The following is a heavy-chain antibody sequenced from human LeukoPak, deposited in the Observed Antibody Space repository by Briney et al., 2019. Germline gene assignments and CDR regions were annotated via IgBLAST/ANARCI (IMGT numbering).Heavy chain of an antibody. CDR3: ARDSGGDGYSN. J-gene: IGHJ4*02. CDR1: RFTFSSYS. Sequence: NPGGSLRLSCAASRFTFSSYSMNWVRQAPGKGLEWVSSISSSGSYIYYADSVKGRFTISRDNAKNSLYLQMNSLRAEDTAVYYCARDSGGDGYSNWGQGTLVTVSS. D-gene: IGHD5-24*01. CDR2: ISSSGSYI. V-gene: IGHV3-21*01.